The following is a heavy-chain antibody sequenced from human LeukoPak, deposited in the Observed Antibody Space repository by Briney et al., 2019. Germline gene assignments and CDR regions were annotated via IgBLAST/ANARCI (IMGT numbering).Heavy chain of an antibody. CDR2: IYSGGST. CDR1: GFTVSSDY. CDR3: ARAFQLAFEY. Sequence: AGGSLRLSCAASGFTVSSDYMSWVRQAPGKGLEWVSVIYSGGSTYYADSVKGRFTISRDNSRNTLYLQMNSLRAEDTAVYYCARAFQLAFEYWGQGTLVTVSS. J-gene: IGHJ4*02. V-gene: IGHV3-53*01.